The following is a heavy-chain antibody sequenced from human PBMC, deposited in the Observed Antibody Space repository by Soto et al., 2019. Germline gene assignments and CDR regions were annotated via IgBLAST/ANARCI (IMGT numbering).Heavy chain of an antibody. CDR1: GGSVSSGSYY. V-gene: IGHV4-61*01. J-gene: IGHJ6*02. CDR2: IYYSGST. CDR3: ASSSARYYDILTGYSAYYYCGMDV. Sequence: PSETLSLTCTVSGGSVSSGSYYWSWIRQPPGKGLEWIGYIYYSGSTNYNPSLKSRVTISVDTSKNQFSLKLSSVTAADTAVYYCASSSARYYDILTGYSAYYYCGMDVWGQGTTVTVSS. D-gene: IGHD3-9*01.